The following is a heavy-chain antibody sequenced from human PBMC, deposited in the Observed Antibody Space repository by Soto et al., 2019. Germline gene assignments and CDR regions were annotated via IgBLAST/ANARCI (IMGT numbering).Heavy chain of an antibody. CDR1: GFTFSIYS. Sequence: GGSLSLSCAASGFTFSIYSLNWVRQAPGKGLEWVSYISSSSSTIYYADSVKGRFTISRDNAKNSLYLQMNSLRDEDTAVYYCARVVGNDFWSGYPQDYYYGMDVWGQGTTVTISS. D-gene: IGHD3-3*01. V-gene: IGHV3-48*02. J-gene: IGHJ6*02. CDR2: ISSSSSTI. CDR3: ARVVGNDFWSGYPQDYYYGMDV.